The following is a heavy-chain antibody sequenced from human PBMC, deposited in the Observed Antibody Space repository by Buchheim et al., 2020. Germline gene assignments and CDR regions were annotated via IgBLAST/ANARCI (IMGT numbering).Heavy chain of an antibody. J-gene: IGHJ4*02. CDR1: KFTFSHFA. CDR2: ISGSGTST. CDR3: AKDREVIRGVSSLDY. Sequence: EVQLVESGGGLVKPGGSLRLSCVASKFTFSHFAMSWVRQAPGKGLEWISAISGSGTSTNYADSVKGRFTISRDNSRNTLTLQMNSLRVEDTAIYYCAKDREVIRGVSSLDYWGQGTL. V-gene: IGHV3-23*04. D-gene: IGHD3-10*01.